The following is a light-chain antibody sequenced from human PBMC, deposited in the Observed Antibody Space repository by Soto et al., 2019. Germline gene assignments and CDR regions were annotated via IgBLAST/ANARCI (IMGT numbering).Light chain of an antibody. CDR1: NIGSKG. Sequence: SYELTKPPSVSVAPGKTARITCGGNNIGSKGVHWYQQKPGQAPVLVIYFDRERPSGIPERFTGSNSGNTATLTISRVEAGDEADYYCQVWDSKGIFGGGTKLTVL. CDR2: FDR. V-gene: IGLV3-21*04. J-gene: IGLJ2*01. CDR3: QVWDSKGI.